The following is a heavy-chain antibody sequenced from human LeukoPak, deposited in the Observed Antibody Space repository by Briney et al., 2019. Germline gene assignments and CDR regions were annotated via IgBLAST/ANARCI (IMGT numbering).Heavy chain of an antibody. CDR1: GYTFTSYG. D-gene: IGHD3-22*01. V-gene: IGHV1-18*01. Sequence: ASVKVSCKASGYTFTSYGISWVRQAPGQGLEWMGWVSAYNGNTNYAQKLQGRVTMTTDTSTRTAYMELRSLRSDDTAVYYCARALRVYDSSGYYFDYWGQGTLVTVSS. J-gene: IGHJ4*02. CDR2: VSAYNGNT. CDR3: ARALRVYDSSGYYFDY.